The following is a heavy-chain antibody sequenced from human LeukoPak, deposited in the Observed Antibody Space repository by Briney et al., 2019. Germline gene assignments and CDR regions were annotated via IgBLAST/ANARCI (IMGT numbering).Heavy chain of an antibody. D-gene: IGHD6-25*01. CDR1: GGSISSYY. J-gene: IGHJ5*02. CDR2: INTSGSS. V-gene: IGHV4-4*07. CDR3: ARVGGGPRWLDP. Sequence: KPSETLSLTCTVSGGSISSYYWSWIRQPAGKGLEWIGRINTSGSSNYNPSLRSRVTMSVDTSKNQFSLNLSSVTAADTAVYYCARVGGGPRWLDPWGQGTLVTVSS.